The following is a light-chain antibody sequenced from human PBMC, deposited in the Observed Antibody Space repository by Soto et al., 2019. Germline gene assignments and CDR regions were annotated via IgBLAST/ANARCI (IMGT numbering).Light chain of an antibody. CDR2: AAS. V-gene: IGKV1-39*01. CDR1: QSINSY. CDR3: QQSYTTPWT. J-gene: IGKJ1*01. Sequence: DIQMTQSPSSLSASVGDRVTITCRASQSINSYLIWFQHKPGKAPKLLIYAASSLQSGVPSRFSGTGSGTDFTLTISRLQPEDFATYSCQQSYTTPWTCGQGTRVDI.